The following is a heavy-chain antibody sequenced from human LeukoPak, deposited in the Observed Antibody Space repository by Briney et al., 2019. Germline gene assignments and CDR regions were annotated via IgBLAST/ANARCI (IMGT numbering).Heavy chain of an antibody. CDR2: IYYSGST. CDR1: GGSISSYY. Sequence: TSETLSLTCTVSGGSISSYYWSWIRQPPGKGLEWIGYIYYSGSTNYNPSLKSRVTISVDTSKNQFSLRLSSVTAADTAVYYCARDHRNPFYYYYGMDVWGQGTTVTVSS. V-gene: IGHV4-59*01. J-gene: IGHJ6*02. CDR3: ARDHRNPFYYYYGMDV.